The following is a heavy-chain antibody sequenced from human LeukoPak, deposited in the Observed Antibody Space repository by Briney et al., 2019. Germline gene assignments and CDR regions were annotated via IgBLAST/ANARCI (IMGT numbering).Heavy chain of an antibody. V-gene: IGHV1-2*02. Sequence: ASVQVSSKASGLTFTCHSMHWVRQARGPGLEWMGWNNPNSGGTIYAQKFQGRVTMARDPSISTAYMGLRRLRSDDTVVYYCARSSGVDTAMVEFGYWGQGTLVTVS. J-gene: IGHJ4*02. CDR1: GLTFTCHS. D-gene: IGHD5-18*01. CDR3: ARSSGVDTAMVEFGY. CDR2: NNPNSGGT.